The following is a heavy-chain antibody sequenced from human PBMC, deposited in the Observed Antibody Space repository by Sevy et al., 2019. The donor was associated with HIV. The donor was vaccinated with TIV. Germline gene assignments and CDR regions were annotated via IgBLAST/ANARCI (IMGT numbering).Heavy chain of an antibody. Sequence: GGSLRLSCAASGFTFSIYWMTWVRQAPGKGLEWVANIKQDGSEKYYVDSVKGRFTKSRDNAKNSLYLQMNSLRADDTAVYYCAGDWGDDFDDRRASYYYFYGMDVWGQGTTVTVSS. CDR1: GFTFSIYW. D-gene: IGHD4-17*01. J-gene: IGHJ6*02. V-gene: IGHV3-7*01. CDR2: IKQDGSEK. CDR3: AGDWGDDFDDRRASYYYFYGMDV.